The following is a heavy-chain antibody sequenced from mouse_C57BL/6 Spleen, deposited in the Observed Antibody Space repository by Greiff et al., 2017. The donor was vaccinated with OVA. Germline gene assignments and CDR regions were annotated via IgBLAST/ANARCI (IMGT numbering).Heavy chain of an antibody. Sequence: DVKLVESGGGLVQPGGSLSLSCAASGFTFTDYYMSWVRQPPGKALEWLGFIRNKANGYTTEYSASVKGRFTISRDNSQSILYLQMNALRAEDSATYYCASVSPTGFDYWGQGTTLTVSS. D-gene: IGHD4-1*02. V-gene: IGHV7-3*01. J-gene: IGHJ2*01. CDR1: GFTFTDYY. CDR2: IRNKANGYTT. CDR3: ASVSPTGFDY.